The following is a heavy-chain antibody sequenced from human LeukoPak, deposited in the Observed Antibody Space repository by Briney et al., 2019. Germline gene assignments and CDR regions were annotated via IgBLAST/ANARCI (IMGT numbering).Heavy chain of an antibody. CDR1: GYTFTGYY. D-gene: IGHD3-10*01. CDR2: INPNSGGT. CDR3: ARGYGSGSTHCYYYYGMDV. Sequence: ASVKVSCKASGYTFTGYYMHWVRQAPGQGLEWMGWINPNSGGTNYAQKFQGRVTMTRDTSISTAYMELSRLRSDDTAVYYCARGYGSGSTHCYYYYGMDVWGQGTTVTVSS. J-gene: IGHJ6*02. V-gene: IGHV1-2*02.